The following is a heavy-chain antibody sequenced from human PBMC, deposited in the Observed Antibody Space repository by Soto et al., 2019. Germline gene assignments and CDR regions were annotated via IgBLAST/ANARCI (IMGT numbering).Heavy chain of an antibody. J-gene: IGHJ4*02. CDR2: ISGGGDTT. D-gene: IGHD3-10*01. CDR3: AKGRGGSGSLTPRVDF. Sequence: EVQLLESGGGLVQPGGSLRLSCAASGFTFNNYAMTWVRQAPGKGLEWVSAISGGGDTTSYADSVKGRFTVSRDGYKSTLYLQVGSLRAEDTALYYCAKGRGGSGSLTPRVDFWGQGTLVTVSS. CDR1: GFTFNNYA. V-gene: IGHV3-23*01.